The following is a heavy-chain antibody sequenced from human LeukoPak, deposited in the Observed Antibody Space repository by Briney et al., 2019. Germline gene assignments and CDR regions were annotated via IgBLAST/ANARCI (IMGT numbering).Heavy chain of an antibody. J-gene: IGHJ6*02. CDR2: ISGSGGNT. Sequence: GGSLRLSCAASGFTFSTYAMNWVRQAPGKGLEWVSIISGSGGNTFYADAVKGRFTISRDNSKNTLYLQMNSLRAEDTAVYYCARDGWYYYDSSDDWVRYYYYGMDVWGQGTTVTVSS. CDR1: GFTFSTYA. D-gene: IGHD3-22*01. V-gene: IGHV3-23*01. CDR3: ARDGWYYYDSSDDWVRYYYYGMDV.